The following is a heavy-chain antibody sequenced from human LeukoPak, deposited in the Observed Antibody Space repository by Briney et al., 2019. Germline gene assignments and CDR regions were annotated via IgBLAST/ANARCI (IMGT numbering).Heavy chain of an antibody. J-gene: IGHJ5*02. CDR3: TRDVIAAAVGFDP. CDR1: GFTFSDYY. V-gene: IGHV3-11*04. Sequence: EGSLRLSCAASGFTFSDYYMSWIRQAPGKGLEWVSYISSSGSTIYYADSVKGRFTISRDNAKNSLYLQMNSLRAEDMAVYYCTRDVIAAAVGFDPWGQGTLVTVSS. CDR2: ISSSGSTI. D-gene: IGHD6-13*01.